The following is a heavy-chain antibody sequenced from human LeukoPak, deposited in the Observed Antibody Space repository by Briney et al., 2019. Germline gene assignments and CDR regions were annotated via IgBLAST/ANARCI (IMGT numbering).Heavy chain of an antibody. CDR1: GFTYSSYA. CDR2: ISYDGSNK. D-gene: IGHD4-17*01. CDR3: ARETGSAVGSTDFDY. Sequence: GGSLRLSCAASGFTYSSYAMHWVRQAPGKGLEWVAVISYDGSNKYYADSVKGRFTISRDNSKNTLYLQMNSLRAEDTAVYYCARETGSAVGSTDFDYWGQGTLVTVSS. V-gene: IGHV3-30-3*01. J-gene: IGHJ4*02.